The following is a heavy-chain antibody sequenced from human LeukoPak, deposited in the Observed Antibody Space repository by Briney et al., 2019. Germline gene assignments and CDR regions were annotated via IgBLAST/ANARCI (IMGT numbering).Heavy chain of an antibody. V-gene: IGHV4-31*03. CDR1: GGSISSGGYY. J-gene: IGHJ4*02. CDR3: ARVIAAAGTTVY. Sequence: PSETLSLTCTVSGGSISSGGYYWSWIRQHPGKGLEWIGYIYYSGSTYYNPSLKSRVTISVDTSKNQFSLKLSSVTAADTAAYYCARVIAAAGTTVYWGQGTLVTVSS. CDR2: IYYSGST. D-gene: IGHD6-13*01.